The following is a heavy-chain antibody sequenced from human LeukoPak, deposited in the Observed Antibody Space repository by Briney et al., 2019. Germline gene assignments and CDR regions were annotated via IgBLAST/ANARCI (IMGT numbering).Heavy chain of an antibody. V-gene: IGHV3-15*01. J-gene: IGHJ4*02. CDR3: TTDPPDYYDSSGYYYVPVSY. D-gene: IGHD3-22*01. CDR2: IKSKTDGGTT. CDR1: GFTLSNAW. Sequence: PGGSLRLSCAASGFTLSNAWMSWVRQAPGKGLEWVGRIKSKTDGGTTDYAAPVKGRFTISRDDSKNTLYLQMNSLKTEDTAVYYCTTDPPDYYDSSGYYYVPVSYWGQGTLVTVSS.